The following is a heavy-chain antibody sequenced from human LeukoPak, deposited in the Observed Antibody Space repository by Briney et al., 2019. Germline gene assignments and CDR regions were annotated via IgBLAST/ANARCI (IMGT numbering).Heavy chain of an antibody. CDR3: ARQPFYSSSGRSGPFDS. CDR2: IYYSGST. V-gene: IGHV4-61*05. D-gene: IGHD3-10*01. Sequence: SETLSLTCTVSGGSISSSSYYWGWIRQPPGKGLEWIGYIYYSGSTDYNPSLKSRVTMSVDASKNHFSLKLTSVTAADTAVYFCARQPFYSSSGRSGPFDSWGPGTLVTVSS. CDR1: GGSISSSSYY. J-gene: IGHJ4*02.